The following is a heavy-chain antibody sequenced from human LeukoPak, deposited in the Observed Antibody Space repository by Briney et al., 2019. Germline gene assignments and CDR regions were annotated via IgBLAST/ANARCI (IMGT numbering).Heavy chain of an antibody. D-gene: IGHD6-13*01. CDR1: GFTFSSYS. Sequence: GGSLRLSCAASGFTFSSYSMNWDRQAPGKGLEWVSSISSSSSYIYYADSVKGRFTISRDNAKNSLYLQMNSLRAEDTAVYYCATQAGAFDIWGQGTMVTVSS. V-gene: IGHV3-21*01. J-gene: IGHJ3*02. CDR2: ISSSSSYI. CDR3: ATQAGAFDI.